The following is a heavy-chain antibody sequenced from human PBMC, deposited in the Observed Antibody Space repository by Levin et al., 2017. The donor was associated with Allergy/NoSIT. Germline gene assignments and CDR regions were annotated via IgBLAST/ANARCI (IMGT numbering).Heavy chain of an antibody. V-gene: IGHV4-31*03. CDR3: ARDLHGSGEDFYFYYMDV. D-gene: IGHD3-10*01. J-gene: IGHJ6*03. Sequence: MASETLSLTCTVSGVSITSGGYYWSWIRQHPGKGLEWIGYIHYSGSTYYNPSLKSRVAISADTSKNQFSLKLTSVTAADTAVYYCARDLHGSGEDFYFYYMDVWGNGTTVTVSS. CDR1: GVSITSGGYY. CDR2: IHYSGST.